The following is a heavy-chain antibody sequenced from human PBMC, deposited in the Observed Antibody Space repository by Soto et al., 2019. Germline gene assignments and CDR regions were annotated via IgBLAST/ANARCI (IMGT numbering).Heavy chain of an antibody. CDR2: IYHSGST. Sequence: SETLSLTCAVSGGSISSGGYSWSWIRQPPGKGLEWIGYIYHSGSTYYNPSLKSRVTISVDRSKNQFSLKLSSVTAADTAVYYCHRGGGWYVNAFDIWGQGTMVTVSS. V-gene: IGHV4-30-2*01. D-gene: IGHD6-19*01. CDR3: HRGGGWYVNAFDI. J-gene: IGHJ3*02. CDR1: GGSISSGGYS.